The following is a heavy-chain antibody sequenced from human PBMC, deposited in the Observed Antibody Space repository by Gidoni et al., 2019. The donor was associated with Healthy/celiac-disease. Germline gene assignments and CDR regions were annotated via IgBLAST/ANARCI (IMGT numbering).Heavy chain of an antibody. CDR2: INSNSGGT. CDR3: SRWKNRLQLSGLDV. CDR1: GSASTGYY. D-gene: IGHD6-13*01. V-gene: IGHV1-2*07. Sequence: QVQLVQPGAEAKKPGASAKVSCKASGSASTGYYMHWVRQAPGTGLEWMGWINSNSGGTNYAHKFQGRVTRTRDTSITTAYMELSRLRSDDTAVYDCSRWKNRLQLSGLDVWGQGTTVTVSS. J-gene: IGHJ6*02.